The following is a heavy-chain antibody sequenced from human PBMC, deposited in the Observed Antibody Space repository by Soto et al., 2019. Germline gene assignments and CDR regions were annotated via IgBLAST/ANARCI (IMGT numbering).Heavy chain of an antibody. CDR1: GYTFTSYD. Sequence: EASVKVSCKAPGYTFTSYDINWVRQATGQGLEWMGWMNPNSGNTGYAQKFQGRVTMTRNTSISTAYMELSSLRSEDTAVYYCARGVTYYDILTGYYPKIYFDYWGQGTLVTVSS. CDR3: ARGVTYYDILTGYYPKIYFDY. D-gene: IGHD3-9*01. V-gene: IGHV1-8*01. J-gene: IGHJ4*02. CDR2: MNPNSGNT.